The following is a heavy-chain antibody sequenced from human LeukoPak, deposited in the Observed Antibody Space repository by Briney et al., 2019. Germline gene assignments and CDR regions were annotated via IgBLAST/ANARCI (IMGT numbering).Heavy chain of an antibody. D-gene: IGHD4/OR15-4a*01. V-gene: IGHV3-53*01. Sequence: LGGSLRLSCAASGLTVSSNYMSWVRQAPGKGLEWVSVIYSGDSTAYADSVKGRFTISRDNSKNTLYLQLNSLRVEDTAVFYCARDPGGAKFDYWGQGTLVTVSS. CDR1: GLTVSSNY. CDR2: IYSGDST. J-gene: IGHJ4*02. CDR3: ARDPGGAKFDY.